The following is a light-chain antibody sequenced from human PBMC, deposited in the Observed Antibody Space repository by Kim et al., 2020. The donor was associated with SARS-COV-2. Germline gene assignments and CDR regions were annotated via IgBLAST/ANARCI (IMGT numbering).Light chain of an antibody. CDR3: YSVADKNLV. CDR1: VLAKKY. Sequence: SSELTQPSSVSVSPGQTARITCSGDVLAKKYARWFQQKPGQAPVLVIYKDSERPSGIPERFSGSTSGTTVTLTISGAQVDDEADYYCYSVADKNLVFGGG. CDR2: KDS. J-gene: IGLJ3*02. V-gene: IGLV3-27*01.